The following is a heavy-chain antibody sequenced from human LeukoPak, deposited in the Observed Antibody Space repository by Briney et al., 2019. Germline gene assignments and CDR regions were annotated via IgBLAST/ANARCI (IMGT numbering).Heavy chain of an antibody. V-gene: IGHV3-21*01. D-gene: IGHD2-15*01. CDR3: ARDLLGYNYHYMDV. J-gene: IGHJ6*03. CDR1: GFTVSNKY. CDR2: ISSSSSYI. Sequence: GGSLRLSCAASGFTVSNKYMTWVRQAPGKGLEWVSSISSSSSYIYYADAVKGRFTISRDNAKKSMYLQMNSLRAEDTAVYYCARDLLGYNYHYMDVWGKGTTVTVSS.